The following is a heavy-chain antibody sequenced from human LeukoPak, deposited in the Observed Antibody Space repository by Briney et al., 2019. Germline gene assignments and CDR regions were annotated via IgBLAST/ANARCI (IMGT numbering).Heavy chain of an antibody. J-gene: IGHJ4*02. CDR1: GFTFSSYG. V-gene: IGHV3-30*02. CDR3: AKVATVVSLQIDY. Sequence: GGPLRLSCAASGFTFSSYGMHWVRQAPGKGLEWVAFIRYDGSNKYYADSVKGRFTISRDNSKNTLYLQMNSLRAEDTAVYYCAKVATVVSLQIDYWGQGTLVTVSS. D-gene: IGHD4-23*01. CDR2: IRYDGSNK.